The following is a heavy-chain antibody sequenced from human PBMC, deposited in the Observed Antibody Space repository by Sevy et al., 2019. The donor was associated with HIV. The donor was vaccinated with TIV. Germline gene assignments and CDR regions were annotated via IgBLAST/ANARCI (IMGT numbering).Heavy chain of an antibody. D-gene: IGHD3-16*01. J-gene: IGHJ4*02. CDR1: GFTFSSYG. Sequence: GGSLRLSCAASGFTFSSYGMHWVRQAPGKGLEWVAFIRYDGSNKYYADSVKGRFTISRDNSKNTLYLQMNSLRAEDTAVYYCAKDQGLGAAPFDYWGQGTLVTVSS. V-gene: IGHV3-30*02. CDR2: IRYDGSNK. CDR3: AKDQGLGAAPFDY.